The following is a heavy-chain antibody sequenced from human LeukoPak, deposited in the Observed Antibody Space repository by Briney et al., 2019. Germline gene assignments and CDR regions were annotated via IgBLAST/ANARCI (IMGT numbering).Heavy chain of an antibody. D-gene: IGHD5-18*01. CDR3: AKDGYPTANYYYYGMDV. CDR2: ISYDGSNK. V-gene: IGHV3-30*18. Sequence: PGGSLRLSCAASGFTFSSYGMHWVRQAPGKGLEWVAVISYDGSNKYYADSVKGRFTISRDNSKNTLYLQMNSLRAEDTAVYYCAKDGYPTANYYYYGMDVWGKGTTVTVSS. J-gene: IGHJ6*04. CDR1: GFTFSSYG.